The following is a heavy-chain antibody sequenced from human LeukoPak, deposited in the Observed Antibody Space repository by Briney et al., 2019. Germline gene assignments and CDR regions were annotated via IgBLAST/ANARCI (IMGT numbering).Heavy chain of an antibody. CDR3: ARQATVGRTGGLFDY. V-gene: IGHV4-30-4*08. Sequence: SETLSLTCTVSGGSICNGDYYWSWIRQPPGQGLEWIGYIYYSGSTYYNPSLKSRVTISVDTSKDQYSLKLSSVTAADTAVYYCARQATVGRTGGLFDYWGQGTLVTVSS. J-gene: IGHJ4*02. CDR2: IYYSGST. CDR1: GGSICNGDYY. D-gene: IGHD3-10*01.